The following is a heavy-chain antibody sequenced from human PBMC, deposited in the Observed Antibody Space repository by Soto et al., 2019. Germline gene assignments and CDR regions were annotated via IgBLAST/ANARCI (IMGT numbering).Heavy chain of an antibody. CDR2: ISAYNGNT. J-gene: IGHJ3*02. CDR1: GYTFTSYG. V-gene: IGHV1-18*01. D-gene: IGHD5-18*01. CDR3: AIEDGTGYTFDALDI. Sequence: ASVKVSCKASGYTFTSYGISWVRQAPGQGLEWMGWISAYNGNTNYAQKLQGRVTMTTDTSTSTAYMELRSLRSDDTAVYYCAIEDGTGYTFDALDIWGQGTMVTVSS.